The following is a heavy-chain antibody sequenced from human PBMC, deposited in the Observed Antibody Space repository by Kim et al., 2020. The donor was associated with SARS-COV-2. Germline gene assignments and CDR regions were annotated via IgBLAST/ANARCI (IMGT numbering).Heavy chain of an antibody. CDR2: ISADGSDT. CDR1: GFAFWNYG. Sequence: GGSLRLSCAASGFAFWNYGMHWVRQAPGKGPEWVSAISADGSDTYYGDPVNGRFTISRDNSRNALYLLMNSLRPEDTALFYCVRGTARAHQHFEYWGQGILVTVSS. J-gene: IGHJ4*02. V-gene: IGHV3-30*03. CDR3: VRGTARAHQHFEY. D-gene: IGHD2-21*02.